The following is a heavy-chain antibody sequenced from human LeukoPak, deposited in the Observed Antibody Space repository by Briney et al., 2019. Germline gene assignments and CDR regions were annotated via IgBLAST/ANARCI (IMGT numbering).Heavy chain of an antibody. CDR2: ISSNGGST. Sequence: GGSLRLSCAASGFTFSSYAMHWVRQAPGKGLEYVSAISSNGGSTYYANSVKGRFTISRDNSKNTLYLQMGSLRAEDMAVYYCARDRDSSSSPDDDYWGQGTLVTVSS. J-gene: IGHJ4*02. D-gene: IGHD6-13*01. CDR3: ARDRDSSSSPDDDY. CDR1: GFTFSSYA. V-gene: IGHV3-64*01.